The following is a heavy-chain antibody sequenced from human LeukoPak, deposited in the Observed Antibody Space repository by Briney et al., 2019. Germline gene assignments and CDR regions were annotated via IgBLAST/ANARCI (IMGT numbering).Heavy chain of an antibody. V-gene: IGHV3-21*06. CDR3: ARGAAYDWDY. CDR1: GFTFSNAG. D-gene: IGHD5-12*01. Sequence: GGSLRLSCAASGFTFSNAGMSWVRQAPGEGLEWVSSISSSSSYIYYADSLKGRFTISRDNAKNSLYLQMNSLRAEDTAVYYWARGAAYDWDYWGQGTLVTVSS. CDR2: ISSSSSYI. J-gene: IGHJ4*02.